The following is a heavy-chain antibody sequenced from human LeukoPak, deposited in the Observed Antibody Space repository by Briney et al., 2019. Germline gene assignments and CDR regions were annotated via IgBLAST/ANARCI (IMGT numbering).Heavy chain of an antibody. CDR1: GFTFSSYA. CDR3: AKARAYSYASDY. V-gene: IGHV3-23*01. D-gene: IGHD5-18*01. CDR2: VSASGGST. J-gene: IGHJ4*02. Sequence: GGSLRLSCAASGFTFSSYAMGWVRQAPGKGLEWVSGVSASGGSTYYADSVKGRFTISRDNSKNTLYLQMNSLRAEDTAVFYCAKARAYSYASDYWGQGTLVTVSS.